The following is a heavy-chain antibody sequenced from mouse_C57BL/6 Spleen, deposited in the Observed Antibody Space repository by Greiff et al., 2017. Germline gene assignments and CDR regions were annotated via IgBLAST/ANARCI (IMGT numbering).Heavy chain of an antibody. V-gene: IGHV1-76*01. J-gene: IGHJ1*03. Sequence: VQLQQSGAELVRPGASVKLSCKASGYTFTDYYINWVKQRPGQGLEWIARIYPGSGNTYYNEKFKGKATLTAEKSSSTAYMQLSSLTSEDSAVYFCARGDSTTVVRTYWYFDVWGTGTTVTVSS. D-gene: IGHD1-1*01. CDR1: GYTFTDYY. CDR3: ARGDSTTVVRTYWYFDV. CDR2: IYPGSGNT.